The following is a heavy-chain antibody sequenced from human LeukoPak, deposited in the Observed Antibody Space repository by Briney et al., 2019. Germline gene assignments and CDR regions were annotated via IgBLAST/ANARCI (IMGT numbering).Heavy chain of an antibody. CDR1: GFTFSSYW. CDR2: INTDGSSP. CDR3: ARFEYSSSSGLY. J-gene: IGHJ4*02. V-gene: IGHV3-74*01. D-gene: IGHD6-6*01. Sequence: GGSLRLSCAASGFTFSSYWMHWVRQAPGKGLVWVSRINTDGSSPNYADSVRGRFTTSRDNAKNTLYLQMNSLRAEDTAVYYCARFEYSSSSGLYWGQGILVTVSS.